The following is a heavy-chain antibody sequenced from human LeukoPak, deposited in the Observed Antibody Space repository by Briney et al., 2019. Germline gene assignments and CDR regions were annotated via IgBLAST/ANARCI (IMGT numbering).Heavy chain of an antibody. CDR3: ARDNGWSADF. CDR2: ISWNSGSI. D-gene: IGHD2-15*01. J-gene: IGHJ4*02. CDR1: GFTFDDYA. Sequence: GRSLRLSCAASGFTFDDYAMHWVRQAPGKGLEWVSGISWNSGSIGYADSVKGRFTISRDNAKNSLYLQMNSLRVEDTAVYYCARDNGWSADFWGQGTLVTVSS. V-gene: IGHV3-9*01.